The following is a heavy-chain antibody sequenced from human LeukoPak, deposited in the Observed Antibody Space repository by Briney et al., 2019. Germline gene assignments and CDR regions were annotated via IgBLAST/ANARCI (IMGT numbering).Heavy chain of an antibody. D-gene: IGHD1-26*01. CDR3: ASGLSGSYPDFDY. Sequence: SETLSLTCSVSGGSISSYYWSWIRQPPGKGLEWIGYIYYSGSTNYNPSLKSRVTISVDTSKNQFSLKLSSVTAADTAVYYCASGLSGSYPDFDYWGQGTLVTVSS. J-gene: IGHJ4*02. CDR1: GGSISSYY. CDR2: IYYSGST. V-gene: IGHV4-59*01.